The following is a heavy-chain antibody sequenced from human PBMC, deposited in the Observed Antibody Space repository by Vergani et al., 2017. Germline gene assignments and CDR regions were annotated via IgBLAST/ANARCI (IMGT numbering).Heavy chain of an antibody. D-gene: IGHD3-3*01. Sequence: QVQLQESGPGLVKPSQTLSLTCTVSGGSMSSADYYWSWIRQSPGKGLEWIGYFYYSGNTTYNPSLKSRVTISADTSKNQFSLKLRSVTAADTAVYYCARDGPYYDVWSGYSQYEWFDPWGQGTLVTVSS. CDR1: GGSMSSADYY. V-gene: IGHV4-30-4*01. CDR3: ARDGPYYDVWSGYSQYEWFDP. J-gene: IGHJ5*02. CDR2: FYYSGNT.